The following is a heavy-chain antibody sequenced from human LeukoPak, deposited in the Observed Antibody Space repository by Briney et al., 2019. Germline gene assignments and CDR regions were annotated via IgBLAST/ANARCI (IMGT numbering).Heavy chain of an antibody. J-gene: IGHJ5*02. D-gene: IGHD3-9*01. Sequence: GGSLRLSCVPSGLTFTYSDFNWIRQAPGKGLEWLSTITRRSSNLYYADSVKGRFATSRDDAKDSVYLQMENLRVEDTAIYYWARNFAAWGQGTLVTVSS. CDR1: GLTFTYSD. CDR2: ITRRSSNL. CDR3: ARNFAA. V-gene: IGHV3-69-1*02.